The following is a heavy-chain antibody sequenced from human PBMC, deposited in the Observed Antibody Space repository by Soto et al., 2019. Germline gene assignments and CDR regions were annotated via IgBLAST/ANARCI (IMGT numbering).Heavy chain of an antibody. CDR2: IKQDGSEK. CDR3: ARDSPYGDYGWFDP. CDR1: GFTFSSYC. V-gene: IGHV3-7*01. Sequence: GGSLRLSCSASGFTFSSYCMSWVRQAPGKGLEWVANIKQDGSEKYYVDSVKGRFTISRDNAKNSLYLQMNSLRAEDTAVYYCARDSPYGDYGWFDPWGQGTLVTVSS. D-gene: IGHD4-17*01. J-gene: IGHJ5*02.